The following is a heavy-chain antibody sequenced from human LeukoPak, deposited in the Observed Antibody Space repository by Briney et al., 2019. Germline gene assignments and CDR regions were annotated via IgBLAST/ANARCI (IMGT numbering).Heavy chain of an antibody. J-gene: IGHJ4*02. D-gene: IGHD6-13*01. Sequence: GSLRLSCAASGFTFSSNWMHWVRQAPGKGLVWVSRINEDGSTTNYADSVKGRSTIFRDNAKNTLYLQMNSLRAEDTALYYCAKAAAAPGFDFWGQGTLVTVSS. CDR1: GFTFSSNW. V-gene: IGHV3-74*01. CDR3: AKAAAAPGFDF. CDR2: INEDGSTT.